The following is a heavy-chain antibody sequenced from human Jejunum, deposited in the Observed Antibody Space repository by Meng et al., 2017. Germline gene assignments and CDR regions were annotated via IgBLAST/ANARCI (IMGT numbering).Heavy chain of an antibody. CDR3: ARRGGAYSTGHFPHFDD. Sequence: SVPDSVMPSGTLTCTCAVSGSSISSTNWWIWARQPPGKGPEWIGDVFHTGSSNYSPSLRSRVTISVDKSKNQFSLNLSSVTAADTAVYFCARRGGAYSTGHFPHFDDWGQGTLVTVSS. V-gene: IGHV4-4*02. D-gene: IGHD6-19*01. J-gene: IGHJ4*02. CDR2: VFHTGSS. CDR1: GSSISSTNW.